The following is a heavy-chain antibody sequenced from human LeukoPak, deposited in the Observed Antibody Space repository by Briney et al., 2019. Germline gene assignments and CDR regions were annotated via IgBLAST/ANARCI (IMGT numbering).Heavy chain of an antibody. Sequence: ASVKVSCKASGYTFTGYYMHWVRQAPGQGLEWMGWINPNSGGTNYAQKFQGRVTMTRDTSTSTVYMELSSLRSEDTAVYYCAREIGPIQLHLWGSAFDYWGQGTLVTVSS. J-gene: IGHJ4*02. CDR3: AREIGPIQLHLWGSAFDY. V-gene: IGHV1-2*02. CDR2: INPNSGGT. D-gene: IGHD5-24*01. CDR1: GYTFTGYY.